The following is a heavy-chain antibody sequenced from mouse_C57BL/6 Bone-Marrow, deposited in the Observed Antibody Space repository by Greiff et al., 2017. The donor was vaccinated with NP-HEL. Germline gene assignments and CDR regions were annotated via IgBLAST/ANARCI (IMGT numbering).Heavy chain of an antibody. V-gene: IGHV1-81*01. CDR3: ARGFGNSFAY. CDR1: GYTFTAYG. J-gene: IGHJ3*01. CDR2: IDPGSGNT. D-gene: IGHD2-1*01. Sequence: VQLQQSGAELARPGASVKLSCKASGYTFTAYGISWVKQRIGQGLAWIGEIDPGSGNTKYNAQLKGKAALTADISSSTAYMEHRSLTSDDSAVYLCARGFGNSFAYWGQGTLVTVSA.